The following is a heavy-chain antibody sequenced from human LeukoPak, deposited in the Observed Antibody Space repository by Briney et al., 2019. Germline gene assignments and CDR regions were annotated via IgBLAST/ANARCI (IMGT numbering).Heavy chain of an antibody. CDR3: AKGTGRLDY. CDR2: INSDGSGT. J-gene: IGHJ4*02. Sequence: GGSLRLSCAASGFTFSRYWMHWVRQAPGKGLVWVSRINSDGSGTMYADSVKGRFTISRDNSKNTLYLQMNSLRAEDTAVYYCAKGTGRLDYWGQGTLVTVSS. CDR1: GFTFSRYW. D-gene: IGHD1-1*01. V-gene: IGHV3-74*03.